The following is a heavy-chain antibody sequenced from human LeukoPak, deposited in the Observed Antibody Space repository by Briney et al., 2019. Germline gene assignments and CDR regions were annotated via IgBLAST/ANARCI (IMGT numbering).Heavy chain of an antibody. V-gene: IGHV3-23*01. CDR1: GFTFSSYA. CDR3: AKDSMWTTVTHGLDS. Sequence: HPGGSLRLSCAASGFTFSSYAMSWVRQAPGKGLEWVSSIDGRGTTTYYADSMRGRFTISRDNSKNTLSLQMNSLSAEDTAVYYCAKDSMWTTVTHGLDSWGQGTLVTVSS. D-gene: IGHD4-17*01. CDR2: IDGRGTTT. J-gene: IGHJ4*02.